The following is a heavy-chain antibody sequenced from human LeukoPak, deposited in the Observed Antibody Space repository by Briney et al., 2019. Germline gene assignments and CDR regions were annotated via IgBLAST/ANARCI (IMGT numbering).Heavy chain of an antibody. CDR2: ISAYSGNT. CDR1: GYTFTTYG. J-gene: IGHJ4*02. CDR3: AGDDSGTWGGYYFDY. Sequence: ASVKVSCKASGYTFTTYGVSWVRQAPGQGLEWMGWISAYSGNTNYAQKLQGRLILTTDTSTSTAYMELRSLRSDDTAVYYCAGDDSGTWGGYYFDYWGQGTLVTVSS. V-gene: IGHV1-18*01. D-gene: IGHD1-26*01.